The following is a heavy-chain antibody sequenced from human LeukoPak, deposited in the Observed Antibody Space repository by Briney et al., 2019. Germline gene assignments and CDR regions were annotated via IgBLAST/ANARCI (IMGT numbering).Heavy chain of an antibody. CDR3: ARDLWFGEPRYYFDY. CDR2: ISSSSSYI. Sequence: GGSLRLSCAASGFTFSSYSMNWVRQAPGKGLEWVSSISSSSSYIYYADSVKGRFTISRDNAKNSLYLQMNSLRAEDTAVYYCARDLWFGEPRYYFDYWGQGTLVTVSS. V-gene: IGHV3-21*01. D-gene: IGHD3-10*01. CDR1: GFTFSSYS. J-gene: IGHJ4*02.